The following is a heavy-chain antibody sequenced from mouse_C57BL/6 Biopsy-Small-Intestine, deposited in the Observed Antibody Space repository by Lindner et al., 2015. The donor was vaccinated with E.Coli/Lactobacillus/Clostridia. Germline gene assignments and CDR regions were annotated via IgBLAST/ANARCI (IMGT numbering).Heavy chain of an antibody. CDR3: ARRGFTTVVATDY. CDR2: INPNNGGT. D-gene: IGHD1-1*01. CDR1: GYTFTDYN. Sequence: VQLQESGPELVKPGASVKIPCKASGYTFTDYNMDWVKQSHGKSLEWIGDINPNNGGTIYNQKFKGKATLTVDKSSSTAYMELRSLTSEDTAVYYCARRGFTTVVATDYWGQGTTLTVSS. V-gene: IGHV1-18*01. J-gene: IGHJ2*01.